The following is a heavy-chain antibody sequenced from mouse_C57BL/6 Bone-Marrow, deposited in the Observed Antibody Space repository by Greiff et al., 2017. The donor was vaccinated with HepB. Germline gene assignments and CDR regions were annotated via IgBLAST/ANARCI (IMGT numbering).Heavy chain of an antibody. CDR2: IYPGDGDT. CDR1: GYAFSSSW. D-gene: IGHD1-1*01. Sequence: VQLVESGPELVKPGASVKISCKASGYAFSSSWMNWVKQRPGKGLEWIGRIYPGDGDTNYNGKFKGKATLTADKSSSTAYMQLSSLTSEDSAVYFCARSDYYGSSRYYAMDYWGQGTSVTVSS. V-gene: IGHV1-82*01. CDR3: ARSDYYGSSRYYAMDY. J-gene: IGHJ4*01.